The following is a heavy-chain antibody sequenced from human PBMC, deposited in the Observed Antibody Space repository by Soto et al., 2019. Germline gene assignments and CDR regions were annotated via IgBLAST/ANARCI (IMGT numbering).Heavy chain of an antibody. V-gene: IGHV1-18*01. D-gene: IGHD4-17*01. J-gene: IGHJ4*02. Sequence: QVHLVQSGAEVKKPGASVKVSCKASGYTFTSYGITWVRQAPGQGLAWMGWISARNGNTDYAQKLQGRVIVTRDTSTSPAYMELRRLLSDDTAVYYCARGTYGDYWGQGALVNVSS. CDR2: ISARNGNT. CDR1: GYTFTSYG. CDR3: ARGTYGDY.